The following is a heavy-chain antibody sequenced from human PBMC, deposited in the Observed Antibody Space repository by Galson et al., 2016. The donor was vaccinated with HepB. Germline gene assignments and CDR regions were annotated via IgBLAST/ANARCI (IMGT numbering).Heavy chain of an antibody. Sequence: SLRLSCAASEFTVSSNYMSWVRQAPGKGLEWIGRSRNKANSYSTEYAASVKSRFTISRDDSKNSLYLQMNSLKIDDAAVYYCTRWGASSKYATDVWGQGTTVTVSS. J-gene: IGHJ6*02. D-gene: IGHD2-2*01. CDR2: SRNKANSYST. CDR3: TRWGASSKYATDV. V-gene: IGHV3-72*01. CDR1: EFTVSSNY.